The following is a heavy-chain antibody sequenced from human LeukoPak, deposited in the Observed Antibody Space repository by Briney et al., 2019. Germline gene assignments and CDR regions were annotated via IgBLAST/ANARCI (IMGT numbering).Heavy chain of an antibody. CDR2: ISYDGSNK. J-gene: IGHJ3*02. D-gene: IGHD5-18*01. CDR3: ARGGYSYAVRGNAFDI. V-gene: IGHV3-30-3*01. Sequence: PGRSLRLSCAASGFTFSSYAMHWVRQAPGKGLEWVAVISYDGSNKYYADSVKGRFTISRDNSKNTLYLQMNSLRAEDTAVYYCARGGYSYAVRGNAFDIWGQGTMVTVSS. CDR1: GFTFSSYA.